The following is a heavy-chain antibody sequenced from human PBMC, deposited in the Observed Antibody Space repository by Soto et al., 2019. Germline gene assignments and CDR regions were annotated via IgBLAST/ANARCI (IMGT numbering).Heavy chain of an antibody. CDR1: GYAFTTYG. CDR3: ARGRYGDY. CDR2: ISAHNGNT. J-gene: IGHJ4*02. D-gene: IGHD1-1*01. V-gene: IGHV1-18*01. Sequence: QVHLVQSGAEVKKPGASVKVSCKGSGYAFTTYGITWVRQAPGQGLEWRGWISAHNGNTNYAQKLQGRVTVSSDTSTSTAYMELRSLGSDDTAVYYCARGRYGDYWGQGAVVTVSS.